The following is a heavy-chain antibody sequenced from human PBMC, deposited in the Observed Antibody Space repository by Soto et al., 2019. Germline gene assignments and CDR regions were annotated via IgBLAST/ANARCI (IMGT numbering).Heavy chain of an antibody. CDR2: MNPNSGNT. V-gene: IGHV1-8*01. Sequence: QVQLVQSGAEVKKPGASVKVSCKASGYTFTSYDINWVRQATGQGLEWMGWMNPNSGNTGYAQKFQGRVTMTRNTSISTAYMELSSLRSEDTAVYYCARAGYSSGWTSTGFDYWGQGTLVTVSS. J-gene: IGHJ4*02. CDR3: ARAGYSSGWTSTGFDY. CDR1: GYTFTSYD. D-gene: IGHD6-19*01.